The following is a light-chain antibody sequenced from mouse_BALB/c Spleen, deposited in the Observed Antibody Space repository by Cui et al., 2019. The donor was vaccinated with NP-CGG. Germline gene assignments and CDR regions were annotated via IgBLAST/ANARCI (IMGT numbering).Light chain of an antibody. CDR3: QQGQSYPWT. J-gene: IGKJ1*01. CDR1: QNINVW. V-gene: IGKV10-94*01. CDR2: KAS. Sequence: DIQMNQSPSSLSASLGDTITITCHASQNINVWLSWYQQKPGNIPKLLIYKASNMRTGVPSRFSGSGSGTGFTLTISSLQPEDIATYYCQQGQSYPWTFGGGTKLEIK.